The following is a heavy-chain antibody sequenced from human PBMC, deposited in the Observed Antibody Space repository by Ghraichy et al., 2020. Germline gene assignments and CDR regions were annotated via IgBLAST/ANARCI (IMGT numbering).Heavy chain of an antibody. J-gene: IGHJ4*02. CDR2: ISAYNGNT. CDR3: ARDLSKGQWRNPLDY. D-gene: IGHD6-19*01. CDR1: GYTFTSYG. V-gene: IGHV1-18*01. Sequence: ASVKVSCKASGYTFTSYGISWVRQAPGQGLEWMGWISAYNGNTNYAQKLQGRVTMTTDTSTSTAYMELRSLRSDDTAVYYCARDLSKGQWRNPLDYWGQGTLVTVSS.